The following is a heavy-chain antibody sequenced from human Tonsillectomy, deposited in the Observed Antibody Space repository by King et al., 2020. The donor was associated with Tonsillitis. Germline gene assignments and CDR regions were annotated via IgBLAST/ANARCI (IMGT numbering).Heavy chain of an antibody. D-gene: IGHD3-22*01. V-gene: IGHV3-30-3*01. CDR2: ISYDGSNK. J-gene: IGHJ3*02. CDR3: AREWGGDYYDSSGYYGDAFDI. CDR1: GFTFSSYA. Sequence: VKLVESGGGVVQTGRSLRLSCAASGFTFSSYAMHWVRQAPGKGLEWVAVISYDGSNKYYADSVKGRFTISRDNSKNTLYLQMNSLRAEETAVYYCAREWGGDYYDSSGYYGDAFDIWGQGTMVTVSS.